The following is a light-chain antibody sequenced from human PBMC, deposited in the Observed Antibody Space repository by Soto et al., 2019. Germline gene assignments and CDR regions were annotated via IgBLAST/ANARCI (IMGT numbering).Light chain of an antibody. V-gene: IGKV3-15*01. Sequence: EIVMTQSPATLSVSPGERATLSCRASQSISSNLAWYQQKPGQAPRLLIYGASTRATGVPARFSGSGSGTEFTLTISSLQSEDFAVYYCQQHYTFGQGTKLEI. CDR1: QSISSN. CDR2: GAS. CDR3: QQHYT. J-gene: IGKJ2*01.